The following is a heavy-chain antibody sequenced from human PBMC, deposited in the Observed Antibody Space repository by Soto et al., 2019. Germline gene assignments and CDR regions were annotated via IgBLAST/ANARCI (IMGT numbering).Heavy chain of an antibody. CDR3: ARGPRGVLDY. CDR2: ISNDENIK. CDR1: GFNFVNFG. V-gene: IGHV3-33*01. Sequence: PGGSLRLSCVASGFNFVNFGMHWVRQAPGKGLEWLTVISNDENIKQDSVRGRFAIARDNSKNTLYLHLTSLRAEDTAIYYCARGPRGVLDYWGQGTLVTVSS. D-gene: IGHD5-12*01. J-gene: IGHJ4*02.